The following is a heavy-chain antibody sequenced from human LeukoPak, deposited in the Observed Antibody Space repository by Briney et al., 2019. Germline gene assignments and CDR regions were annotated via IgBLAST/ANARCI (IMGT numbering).Heavy chain of an antibody. J-gene: IGHJ4*02. CDR2: ISSGGGTT. CDR1: GFTFSSYG. D-gene: IGHD6-13*01. Sequence: GGSLRLSCAASGFTFSSYGMNWVRQAPGKGLEWVSYISSGGGTTYYADSVKGRFTISRDNAKNSLYLQMNSLRDEDTAEYYCARDRSSSAAPSLSYWRQGTLVTVSS. CDR3: ARDRSSSAAPSLSY. V-gene: IGHV3-48*02.